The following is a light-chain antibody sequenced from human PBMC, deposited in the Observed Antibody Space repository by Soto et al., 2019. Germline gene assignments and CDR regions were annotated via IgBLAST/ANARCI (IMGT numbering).Light chain of an antibody. Sequence: QSVLTQPPSASGTPGQRINISCSGSTSNIGTNYVYWYQQVPGTAPKLLMYRNNQRPSGVPDRFSGSKSGTSASLAISGLRSEDEADYYCAAWDDSLSGHWVFGGGTQLTVL. CDR1: TSNIGTNY. J-gene: IGLJ3*02. CDR3: AAWDDSLSGHWV. V-gene: IGLV1-47*01. CDR2: RNN.